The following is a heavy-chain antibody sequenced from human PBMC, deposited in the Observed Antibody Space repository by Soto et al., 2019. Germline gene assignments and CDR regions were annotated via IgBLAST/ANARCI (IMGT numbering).Heavy chain of an antibody. J-gene: IGHJ6*02. CDR2: IYYSGST. V-gene: IGHV4-30-4*01. CDR1: GGSISSGDYC. CDR3: ARVCGGDCHNGMDV. Sequence: SETLSLTCTVSGGSISSGDYCWSWIRQPPGKGLEWIGYIYYSGSTYYNPSLKNRVTISVDTSKNQFSLKLSSVTAADTAVYYCARVCGGDCHNGMDVWGQGTTVTVSS. D-gene: IGHD2-21*02.